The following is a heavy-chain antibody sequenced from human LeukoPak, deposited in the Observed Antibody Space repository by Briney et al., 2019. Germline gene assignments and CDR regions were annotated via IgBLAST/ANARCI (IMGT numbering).Heavy chain of an antibody. CDR3: ARETSQKGAHYMDV. V-gene: IGHV4-39*07. Sequence: SETLSLTCTVSGGSIRSSSYYWGWIRQPPGKGLEWIGSIYYSGSTYYNPSLKSRVTISVDTAKNQFSLKLSSVTAADTAVYYCARETSQKGAHYMDVWGKGTTVTISS. CDR1: GGSIRSSSYY. D-gene: IGHD3-16*01. J-gene: IGHJ6*03. CDR2: IYYSGST.